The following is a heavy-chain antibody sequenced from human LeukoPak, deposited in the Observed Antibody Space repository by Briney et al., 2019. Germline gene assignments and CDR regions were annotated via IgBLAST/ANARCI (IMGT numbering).Heavy chain of an antibody. CDR2: ISSSSSYI. J-gene: IGHJ1*01. CDR1: GFTFSSYS. CDR3: APGGYGSGSYYFQH. V-gene: IGHV3-21*01. D-gene: IGHD3-10*01. Sequence: GGSLRLSCAASGFTFSSYSMNWVRQVPGKGLEWVSSISSSSSYIYYADSVKGRFTISRDNAKNSLYLQMNSLRAEDTAVYYCAPGGYGSGSYYFQHWGQGTLVTVSS.